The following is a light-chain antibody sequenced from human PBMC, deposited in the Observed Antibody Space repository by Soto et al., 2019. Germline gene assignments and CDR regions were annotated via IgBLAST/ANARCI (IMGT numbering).Light chain of an antibody. J-gene: IGLJ2*01. CDR1: SSNIGAGYD. CDR3: QSYDSSLSGLL. V-gene: IGLV1-40*01. Sequence: QSVLTQPPSVSGAPGQRVTISCTGSSSNIGAGYDVPWYQWLPGTAPKLLIYGSSYRPSGVPDRFSGSKSGTSASLAITGLQAEDDADYLCQSYDSSLSGLLFGGGTKLTVL. CDR2: GSS.